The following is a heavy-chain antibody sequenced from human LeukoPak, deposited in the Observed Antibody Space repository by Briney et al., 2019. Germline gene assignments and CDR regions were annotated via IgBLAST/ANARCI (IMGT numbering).Heavy chain of an antibody. CDR2: IYYSGST. Sequence: PSGTLSLTCTVSIYSIRNGYYWGWVRQPPGKGLEWIGSIYYSGSTYYNPSLKSRVTISVDTSKNQCSLKLSSVTAADTAVYYCARHQITMIVVVLNWFDPWGQGTLVTVSS. CDR3: ARHQITMIVVVLNWFDP. D-gene: IGHD3-22*01. J-gene: IGHJ5*02. V-gene: IGHV4-38-2*02. CDR1: IYSIRNGYY.